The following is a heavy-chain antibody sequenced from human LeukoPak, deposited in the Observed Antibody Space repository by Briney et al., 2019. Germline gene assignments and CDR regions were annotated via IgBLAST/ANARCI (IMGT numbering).Heavy chain of an antibody. D-gene: IGHD4-17*01. CDR1: GYTFISFA. J-gene: IGHJ4*02. CDR3: ARDYGDYVLGY. CDR2: INTNPGNP. V-gene: IGHV7-4-1*02. Sequence: ASVKVSCKASGYTFISFAMNWVRQAPGQGLEWMGWINTNPGNPTYAQGFTGRFVFSLDISVSTAYLQISSLKTEDTAVYYCARDYGDYVLGYWGQGTLVTVSS.